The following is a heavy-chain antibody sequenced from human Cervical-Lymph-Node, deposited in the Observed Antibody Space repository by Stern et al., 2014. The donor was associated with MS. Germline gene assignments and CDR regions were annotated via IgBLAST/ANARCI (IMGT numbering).Heavy chain of an antibody. CDR3: ARSSSPSPYYYYGMDV. V-gene: IGHV3-33*01. Sequence: VQLLESGGCVVQPGRSLRLSCAASGFTFSSYGMHWVRQAPGKGLEWVAVIWYDGSNKYYADSVKGRFTISRDNSKNTLYLQMNSLRAEDTAVYYCARSSSPSPYYYYGMDVWGQGTTVTVSS. D-gene: IGHD6-13*01. CDR2: IWYDGSNK. J-gene: IGHJ6*02. CDR1: GFTFSSYG.